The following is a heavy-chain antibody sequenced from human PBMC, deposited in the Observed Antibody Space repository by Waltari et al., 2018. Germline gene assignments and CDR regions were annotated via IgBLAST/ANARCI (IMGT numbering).Heavy chain of an antibody. D-gene: IGHD6-13*01. CDR1: GGSISSYY. CDR3: ARSRGGKYSSTWYNY. V-gene: IGHV4-59*01. Sequence: QVQLQESGPGLVKPSETLSLTCTVSGGSISSYYWSWIRQPPGKGLELIGYIHYTGSTNYNPSLKSRVSISVDTSKNQFSLRLRSVTAADTAVYYCARSRGGKYSSTWYNYWGQGTLVTVSS. J-gene: IGHJ4*02. CDR2: IHYTGST.